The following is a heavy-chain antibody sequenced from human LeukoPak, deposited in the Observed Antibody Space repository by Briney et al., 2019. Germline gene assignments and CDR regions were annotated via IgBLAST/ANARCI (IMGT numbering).Heavy chain of an antibody. V-gene: IGHV4-59*01. J-gene: IGHJ1*01. CDR3: ASRSRRYVGEFFQH. CDR2: IYYSGST. D-gene: IGHD6-13*01. Sequence: PSETLSLTCTVSGGAISSYYWSWIRQPPGKGLEWIGYIYYSGSTNYNPSLKSRVTISVDTSKNQFSLKLSSVTAADTAVYYCASRSRRYVGEFFQHWGEGTLVTVSS. CDR1: GGAISSYY.